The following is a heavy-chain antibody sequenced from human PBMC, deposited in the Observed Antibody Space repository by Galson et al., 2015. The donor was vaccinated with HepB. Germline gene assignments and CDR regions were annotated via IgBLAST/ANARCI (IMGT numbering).Heavy chain of an antibody. CDR3: ARDYYDSSGYPRN. CDR1: GYTFTSYG. D-gene: IGHD3-22*01. CDR2: INAGNGNT. J-gene: IGHJ4*02. V-gene: IGHV1-3*01. Sequence: SVKVSCKASGYTFTSYGISWVRQAPGQRLEWMGWINAGNGNTKYSQKFQGRVTITRDTSASTAYMELSSLRSEDTAVYYCARDYYDSSGYPRNWGQGTLVTVSS.